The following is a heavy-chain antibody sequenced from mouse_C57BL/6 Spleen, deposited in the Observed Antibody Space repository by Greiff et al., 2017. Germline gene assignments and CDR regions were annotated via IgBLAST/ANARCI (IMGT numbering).Heavy chain of an antibody. Sequence: VNLVVSGPGLVAPSQSLSITCTVSGFSLTSYAISWVRQPPGKGLEWLGVIWTGGGTNYNSALKSRLSISKDNSKSQVFLKMNSLQTDDTARYYCARDDYDGDWFAYWGQGTLVTVSA. CDR2: IWTGGGT. J-gene: IGHJ3*01. D-gene: IGHD2-4*01. V-gene: IGHV2-9-1*01. CDR3: ARDDYDGDWFAY. CDR1: GFSLTSYA.